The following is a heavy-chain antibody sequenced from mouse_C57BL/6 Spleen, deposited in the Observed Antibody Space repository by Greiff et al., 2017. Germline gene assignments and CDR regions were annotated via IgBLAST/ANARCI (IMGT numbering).Heavy chain of an antibody. CDR3: ARSVEDSSGLDIYYYALAY. CDR2: IDPSDSYT. V-gene: IGHV1-59*01. Sequence: QVQLQQPGAELVRPGTSVKLSCKASGYTFTSYWMHWVKQRPGQGLERIGVIDPSDSYTNYNQKFKGKATLTVDTSSSTAYMQLSSLTSEDSAVYYCARSVEDSSGLDIYYYALAYWGQGTSVTVSA. J-gene: IGHJ4*01. D-gene: IGHD3-2*02. CDR1: GYTFTSYW.